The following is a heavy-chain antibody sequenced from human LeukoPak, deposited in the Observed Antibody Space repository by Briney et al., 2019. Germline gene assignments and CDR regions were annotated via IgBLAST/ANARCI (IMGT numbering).Heavy chain of an antibody. CDR2: IYYDGST. V-gene: IGHV4-39*07. J-gene: IGHJ4*02. CDR1: GASTSLHY. D-gene: IGHD3-16*01. Sequence: SETLSLTCSVSGASTSLHYWSWIRQSPGKGLEWIGSIYYDGSTYYNPSLKSRVTISVDKSKNQFSLKLSSVTAADTAVYYCARDKMGGFDYWGQGTLVTVSS. CDR3: ARDKMGGFDY.